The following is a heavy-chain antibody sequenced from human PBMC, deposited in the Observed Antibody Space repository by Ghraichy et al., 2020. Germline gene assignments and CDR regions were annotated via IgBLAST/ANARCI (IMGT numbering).Heavy chain of an antibody. Sequence: GGSLRLSCAASGFTFSGYAMSWVRQAPGKGLEWVSGIGGSGGTTYYADSVKGQFSISRDNSKNTLYLQMNSLRVEDTAVYYCAKGDPYDFWIGYSSYGMDVWGQGTTVTVSS. J-gene: IGHJ6*02. CDR3: AKGDPYDFWIGYSSYGMDV. CDR2: IGGSGGTT. CDR1: GFTFSGYA. D-gene: IGHD3-3*01. V-gene: IGHV3-23*01.